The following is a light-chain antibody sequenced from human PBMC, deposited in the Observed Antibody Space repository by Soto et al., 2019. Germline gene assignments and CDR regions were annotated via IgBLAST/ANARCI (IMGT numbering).Light chain of an antibody. V-gene: IGKV1-39*01. J-gene: IGKJ4*01. CDR2: VAS. CDR3: QQSASTPQT. Sequence: DIQMTQSPSSLSASVGDRVTITCRASQSVGTYVGWYQQKEGKAPKLLINVASTLQSGVASTFSGSGSGTDFTLAISSLQPEDFATYYCQQSASTPQTFGGGTRVEIK. CDR1: QSVGTY.